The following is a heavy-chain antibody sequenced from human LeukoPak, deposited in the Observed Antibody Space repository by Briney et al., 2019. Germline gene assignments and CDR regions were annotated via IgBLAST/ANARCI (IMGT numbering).Heavy chain of an antibody. J-gene: IGHJ4*02. CDR1: GGSISSSSYY. Sequence: SETLSLTCTVSGGSISSSSYYWGWIRQPPGKGLEWIGSIYYSGSTYYNPSLKSRVTISVDTSKNQFSLKLSSVTAADTAVYYCARGGDTYYYERSGYFDYWGQGTLVTVSS. CDR2: IYYSGST. V-gene: IGHV4-39*07. D-gene: IGHD3-22*01. CDR3: ARGGDTYYYERSGYFDY.